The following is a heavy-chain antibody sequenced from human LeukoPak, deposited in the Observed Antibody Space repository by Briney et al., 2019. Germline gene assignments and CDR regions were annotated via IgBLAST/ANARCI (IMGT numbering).Heavy chain of an antibody. CDR1: GYTFTSYG. Sequence: ASVKVSCKASGYTFTSYGISWVRQAPGQGLEWMGWISAYKGNTNYAQKLQGRVTMTTDRSTSTAYMELRSLRSEDTAVYYCARVGIVDVFDYWGQGTLVTVSS. CDR2: ISAYKGNT. D-gene: IGHD3-22*01. J-gene: IGHJ4*02. V-gene: IGHV1-18*01. CDR3: ARVGIVDVFDY.